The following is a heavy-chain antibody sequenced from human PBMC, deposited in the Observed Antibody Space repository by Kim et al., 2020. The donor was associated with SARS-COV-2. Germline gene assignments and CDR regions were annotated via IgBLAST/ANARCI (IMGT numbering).Heavy chain of an antibody. D-gene: IGHD2-2*01. CDR2: IYYSGST. CDR1: GGSISSSSYY. V-gene: IGHV4-39*01. Sequence: SETLSLTCTVSGGSISSSSYYWGWIRQPPGKGLEWIGSIYYSGSTYYNPSLKSRVTISVDTSKNQFSLKLSSVTAADTAVYYCARGGEDIVVVPAATAGVFDYWGQGTLVTVSS. J-gene: IGHJ4*02. CDR3: ARGGEDIVVVPAATAGVFDY.